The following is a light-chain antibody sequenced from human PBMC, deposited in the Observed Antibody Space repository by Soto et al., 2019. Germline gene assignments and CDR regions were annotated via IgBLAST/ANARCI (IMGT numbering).Light chain of an antibody. J-gene: IGKJ3*01. Sequence: DIQMTQSPSSLSASVGDRVTITCRASQDIRSDLGWFQQKPGKAPKRLMYAASTLESGVPSRFSGSRSGTEFTLTISSLQPEDFATYYCLQHNSYPFTFGPVTKVDIK. CDR1: QDIRSD. V-gene: IGKV1-17*01. CDR3: LQHNSYPFT. CDR2: AAS.